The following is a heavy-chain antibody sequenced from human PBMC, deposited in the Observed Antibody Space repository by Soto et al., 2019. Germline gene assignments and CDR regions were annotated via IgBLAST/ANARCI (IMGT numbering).Heavy chain of an antibody. J-gene: IGHJ6*02. D-gene: IGHD6-19*01. CDR3: ARDSPELAGSYYHYGMDV. CDR2: IKQDGSEK. CDR1: GFTFSNFW. V-gene: IGHV3-7*01. Sequence: EVQLVESGGGLVQPGGSLRLSCAASGFTFSNFWMTWVRQAPGKGLEWVATIKQDGSEKHYVDSVKGRFSISRDNAKNSLDLQMNELRVEDTAVYYWARDSPELAGSYYHYGMDVWGRGTTITVSS.